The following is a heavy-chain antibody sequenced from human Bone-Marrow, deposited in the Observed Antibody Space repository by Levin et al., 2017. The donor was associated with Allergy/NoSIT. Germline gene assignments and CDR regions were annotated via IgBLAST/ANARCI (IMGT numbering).Heavy chain of an antibody. J-gene: IGHJ4*02. CDR2: ISSGSKNI. CDR3: TSIDH. V-gene: IGHV3-21*01. CDR1: GFIYKNYD. D-gene: IGHD2-2*01. Sequence: SCVASGFIYKNYDMNWVRQAPGQGLEWISAISSGSKNIYYADSVKGRFTISRDNAKKSLYLQMNSLRAEDTAVYYCTSIDHWGQGSLVTVSS.